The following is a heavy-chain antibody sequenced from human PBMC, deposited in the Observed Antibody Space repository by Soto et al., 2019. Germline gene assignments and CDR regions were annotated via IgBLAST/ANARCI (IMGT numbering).Heavy chain of an antibody. J-gene: IGHJ4*02. CDR2: ISGSGGST. Sequence: GGSLRLSCAASGFTFSSYAMSWVRQAPGKGLEWVSAISGSGGSTYYADSVKGRFTISRDNSKNTLYLQMNSLRAEDTAVYYCAKERGAITMIVVVITTEFDYWGQGTLVTVSS. CDR1: GFTFSSYA. CDR3: AKERGAITMIVVVITTEFDY. D-gene: IGHD3-22*01. V-gene: IGHV3-23*01.